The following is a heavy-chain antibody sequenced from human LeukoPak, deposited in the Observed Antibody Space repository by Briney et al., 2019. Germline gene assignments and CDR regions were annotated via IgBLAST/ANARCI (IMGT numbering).Heavy chain of an antibody. CDR1: GFTFSNYA. CDR2: ITGSGGNA. D-gene: IGHD3-9*01. J-gene: IGHJ4*02. Sequence: GASLRLSCAASGFTFSNYAMSWVRQAPGKGLGWVSAITGSGGNAYYADSVKGRFTISRDNSKNTVFLQMNSLRAEDTAVYYCAKWGDYDVLTGYYVSDYWGQGTLVTVSS. CDR3: AKWGDYDVLTGYYVSDY. V-gene: IGHV3-23*01.